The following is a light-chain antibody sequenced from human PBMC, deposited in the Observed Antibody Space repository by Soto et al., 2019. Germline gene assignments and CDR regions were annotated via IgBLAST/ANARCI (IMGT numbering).Light chain of an antibody. Sequence: QSVLTQPPSAASTPGQTVTISCSGSTSNIGTFYVYWYQHLPGTAPKLLIYLGDQRASGVSDRFSCSKSGNSASLAINGLRSDDEADYYCAAWDDNLNAYVFVSGTKVTVL. CDR2: LGD. V-gene: IGLV1-47*02. CDR1: TSNIGTFY. J-gene: IGLJ1*01. CDR3: AAWDDNLNAYV.